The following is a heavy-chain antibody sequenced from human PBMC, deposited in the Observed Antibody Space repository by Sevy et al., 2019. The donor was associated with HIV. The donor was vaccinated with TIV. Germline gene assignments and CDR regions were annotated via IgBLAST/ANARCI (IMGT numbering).Heavy chain of an antibody. V-gene: IGHV3-30-3*01. Sequence: GGSLRLSCAASGFAFSTHAMHWVRQAPGKGLEWVAVISYEGTETFYAASVEGRFTIPRDNSKNMLSLQINSLRPEDTAVYYCARDGGYSIKWYPLYWGHGTLVTVSS. D-gene: IGHD1-26*01. CDR3: ARDGGYSIKWYPLY. CDR1: GFAFSTHA. CDR2: ISYEGTET. J-gene: IGHJ4*01.